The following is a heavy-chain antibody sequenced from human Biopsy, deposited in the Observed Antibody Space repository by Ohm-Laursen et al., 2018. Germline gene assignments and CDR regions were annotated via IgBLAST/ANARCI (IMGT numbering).Heavy chain of an antibody. CDR2: IYYSGST. CDR1: GDSVSSGSFY. Sequence: GTLSLTCTVSGDSVSSGSFYWTWIRQPPGQGLEYIGYIYYSGSTNYNPSLKSRVTISVDRSKNHFSLELSSVTAADTAVYYCARVGVGAPSIDYFDSWGRGALVTVSS. J-gene: IGHJ4*02. D-gene: IGHD1-26*01. CDR3: ARVGVGAPSIDYFDS. V-gene: IGHV4-61*03.